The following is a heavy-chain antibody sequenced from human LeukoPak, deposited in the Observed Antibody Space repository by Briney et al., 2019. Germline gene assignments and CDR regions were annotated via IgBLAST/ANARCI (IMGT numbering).Heavy chain of an antibody. CDR2: ISSSSSYI. D-gene: IGHD4-11*01. CDR1: GFTFSSYS. J-gene: IGHJ4*02. V-gene: IGHV3-21*01. CDR3: AREGADSNSDY. Sequence: GGSLRLSCAASGFTFSSYSMNWVRQAPGKGLEWVSSISSSSSYIYYADSVKGRFNIYRDNAKNSLYLQMNSLRAEDTAVYYCAREGADSNSDYWGQGTLVTVSS.